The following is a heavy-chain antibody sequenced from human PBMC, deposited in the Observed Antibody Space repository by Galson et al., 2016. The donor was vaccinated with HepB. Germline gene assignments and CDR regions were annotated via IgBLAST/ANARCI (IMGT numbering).Heavy chain of an antibody. V-gene: IGHV3-33*01. CDR3: AREGPRGMTTGDY. CDR2: IWHDGSEQ. J-gene: IGHJ4*02. CDR1: GFTFSLYG. Sequence: SLRLSCAASGFTFSLYGMHWVRQAPGKGLEWMAVIWHDGSEQHYADSVKGRFTISRENSKNTVYLQINSLRAEDTAVYYCAREGPRGMTTGDYWGQGTLVIVSS. D-gene: IGHD4-11*01.